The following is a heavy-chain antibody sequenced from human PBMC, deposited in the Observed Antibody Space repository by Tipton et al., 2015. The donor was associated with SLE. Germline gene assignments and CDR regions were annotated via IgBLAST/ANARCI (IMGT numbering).Heavy chain of an antibody. CDR2: ISYDGSNK. CDR1: GFTFSSYA. J-gene: IGHJ6*02. V-gene: IGHV3-30-3*01. CDR3: ARDSREGYYYYGMDV. Sequence: SLRLSCAASGFTFSSYAMHWVRQAPGKGLEWVAVISYDGSNKYYADSVKGRFTISRDNSKNTLYLQMNSLRAEDTAVYYCARDSREGYYYYGMDVWGQGTTVTVSS.